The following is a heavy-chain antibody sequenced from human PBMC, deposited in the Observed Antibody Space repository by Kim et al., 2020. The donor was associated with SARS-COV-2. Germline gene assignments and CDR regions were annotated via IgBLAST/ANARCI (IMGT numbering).Heavy chain of an antibody. CDR1: GFTFSSYW. D-gene: IGHD6-13*01. V-gene: IGHV3-7*01. J-gene: IGHJ4*02. Sequence: GGSLRLSCAASGFTFSSYWMSWVRQAPGKGLEWVANIKQDGSEKYYVDSVKGRFTISRDNAKNSLYLQMNSLRAEDTAVYYCARLGWIAAAGNFDYWGQGTLVTVSS. CDR3: ARLGWIAAAGNFDY. CDR2: IKQDGSEK.